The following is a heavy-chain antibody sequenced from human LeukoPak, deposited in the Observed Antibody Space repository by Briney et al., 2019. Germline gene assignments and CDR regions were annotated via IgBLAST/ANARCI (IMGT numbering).Heavy chain of an antibody. J-gene: IGHJ6*04. V-gene: IGHV3-48*03. D-gene: IGHD3-10*02. CDR1: GFTFSSYE. CDR2: IISSGSTI. CDR3: AELGITMIGGV. Sequence: AGGSLRLSCAASGFTFSSYEMNWVRQAPGKWLEWVSYIISSGSTIYYADSVKGRFTISRDNAKNSLYLQMNSLRAEDTAVYYCAELGITMIGGVWGKGTTVTISS.